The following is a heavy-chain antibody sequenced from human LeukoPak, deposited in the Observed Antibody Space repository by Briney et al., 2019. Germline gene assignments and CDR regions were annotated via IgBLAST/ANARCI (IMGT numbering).Heavy chain of an antibody. J-gene: IGHJ3*02. D-gene: IGHD3-22*01. CDR3: ARVARASNYYDSSGPKIGAFDI. Sequence: ASVKVSCKASGYTFTSYDINWVRQATGQGLEWMGWMNPNSGNTGYAQKFQGRVTMTRNTSISTAYMELSSLRSEDTAVYYCARVARASNYYDSSGPKIGAFDIWGQGTMVTVSS. CDR2: MNPNSGNT. V-gene: IGHV1-8*01. CDR1: GYTFTSYD.